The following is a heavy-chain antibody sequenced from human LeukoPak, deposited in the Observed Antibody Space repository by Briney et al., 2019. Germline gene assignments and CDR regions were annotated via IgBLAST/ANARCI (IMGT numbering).Heavy chain of an antibody. CDR2: ISSSGSTI. CDR3: ARDDPYDYVWGSYRYTAYYFDY. D-gene: IGHD3-16*02. V-gene: IGHV3-11*01. CDR1: GFTFSDYY. J-gene: IGHJ4*02. Sequence: GGSLRLSCAASGFTFSDYYMSWIRQAPGKGLEWVSYISSSGSTIYYADSVKGRFTISRDNAKNSLYLQMNSLRAEDTAVYYCARDDPYDYVWGSYRYTAYYFDYWGQGTLVTVSS.